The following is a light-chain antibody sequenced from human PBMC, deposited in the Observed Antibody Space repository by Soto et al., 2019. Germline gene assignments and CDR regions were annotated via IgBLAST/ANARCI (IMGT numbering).Light chain of an antibody. CDR1: QNVGSSY. J-gene: IGKJ4*01. Sequence: EIVLTQSACTLSWSAGERATLSCRASQNVGSSYLAWYQQKPGQAPRLLIYDASNRAPGIPARFSGIGSGTDFTLTISSLEPEDFAVYYCQQRSNWPTFGGGTQVDIK. V-gene: IGKV3-11*01. CDR2: DAS. CDR3: QQRSNWPT.